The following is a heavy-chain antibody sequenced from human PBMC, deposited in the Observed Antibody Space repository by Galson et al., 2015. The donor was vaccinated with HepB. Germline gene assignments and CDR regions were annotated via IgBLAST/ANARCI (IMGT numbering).Heavy chain of an antibody. D-gene: IGHD6-13*01. Sequence: SVKVSCKASGYTFTNYDINWVRQAAGQGLEWMGWMNPNSADTGYAQKFQGRIAMTRNTSISTAYMELSSLRSEDTAVYYCARGPYISSWDPSYHYYGMDVWGQGTTVTVSS. J-gene: IGHJ6*02. CDR2: MNPNSADT. CDR3: ARGPYISSWDPSYHYYGMDV. V-gene: IGHV1-8*01. CDR1: GYTFTNYD.